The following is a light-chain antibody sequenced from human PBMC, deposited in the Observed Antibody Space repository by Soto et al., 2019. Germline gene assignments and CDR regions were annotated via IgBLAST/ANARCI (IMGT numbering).Light chain of an antibody. CDR2: EVS. Sequence: QSFLAPPASLSGPPGQSLPISCTVTSSDVGAYNYVSWYQQHPGKAPKLMIYEVSNRPSGVSNRFSGSKSGNTASLTISGLQAEDEADYYCSSYISSSTLVFGTGTKVTVL. V-gene: IGLV2-14*01. CDR3: SSYISSSTLV. J-gene: IGLJ1*01. CDR1: SSDVGAYNY.